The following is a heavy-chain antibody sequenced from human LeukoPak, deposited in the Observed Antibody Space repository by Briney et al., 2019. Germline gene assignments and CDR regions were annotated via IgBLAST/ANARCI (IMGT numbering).Heavy chain of an antibody. J-gene: IGHJ4*02. CDR3: ARGGYDILTGSGYDY. V-gene: IGHV3-21*01. CDR2: ISSSSSCI. Sequence: GGSLRLSCAASGFTFSSYSMNWVRQAPGKGLEWVSSISSSSSCIYYVDSVKGRFTISRDNAKNSLYLQMNSLRAEDTAVYYCARGGYDILTGSGYDYWGQGTLVTVSS. CDR1: GFTFSSYS. D-gene: IGHD3-9*01.